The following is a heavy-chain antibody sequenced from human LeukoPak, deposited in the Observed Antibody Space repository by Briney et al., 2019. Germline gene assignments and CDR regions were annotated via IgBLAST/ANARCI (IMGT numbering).Heavy chain of an antibody. J-gene: IGHJ5*02. CDR2: IYHSGST. V-gene: IGHV4-59*08. CDR1: GGSISSYY. D-gene: IGHD6-13*01. CDR3: ARGYSSSWYLNWFDP. Sequence: SETLSLTCTVSGGSISSYYWSWIRQSPGKGLEWIGEIYHSGSTNYNPSLKSQVTISVDTSKNQFSLKLTSVTAADTAVYYCARGYSSSWYLNWFDPWGQGTLVTVSS.